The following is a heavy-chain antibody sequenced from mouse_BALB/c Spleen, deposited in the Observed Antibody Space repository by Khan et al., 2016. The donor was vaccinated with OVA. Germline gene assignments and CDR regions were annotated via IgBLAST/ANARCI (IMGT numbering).Heavy chain of an antibody. CDR2: ISPGSGDT. V-gene: IGHV1-77*01. D-gene: IGHD1-2*01. J-gene: IGHJ3*01. Sequence: QMQLEESGAELARPGASVKLSCKASGYTFTDYYINWVKQRTGQGLEWIGEISPGSGDTYYNETFKGKGTLTADKSSTTAYMQLSSLTSEASAVYVCARRNYFGYTFAYWGQGTLVTVSA. CDR3: ARRNYFGYTFAY. CDR1: GYTFTDYY.